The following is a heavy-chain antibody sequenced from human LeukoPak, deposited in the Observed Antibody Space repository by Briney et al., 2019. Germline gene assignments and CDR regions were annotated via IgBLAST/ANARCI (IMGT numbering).Heavy chain of an antibody. D-gene: IGHD5-24*01. J-gene: IGHJ3*01. CDR1: GFTFSEYA. CDR2: ITGGGERT. CDR3: AKDVVARNGVYDAFYV. Sequence: GGSLRLSCAASGFTFSEYAMNWVRQAPGKGLEWVSHITGGGERTYFADSVKGRFTMSRDNSKNTLYLQMSSLRAEDTAVYYCAKDVVARNGVYDAFYVSGQGTMCSAS. V-gene: IGHV3-23*01.